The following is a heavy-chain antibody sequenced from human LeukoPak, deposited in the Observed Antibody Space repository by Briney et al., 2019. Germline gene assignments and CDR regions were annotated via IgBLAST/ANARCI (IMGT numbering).Heavy chain of an antibody. CDR1: GITFSNYA. J-gene: IGHJ3*02. CDR2: ISSDGSNK. Sequence: PGGSLRLSCAASGITFSNYAMHWVRQAPGKGLEWVADISSDGSNKYYADSVKGRFTISRDNSKNTLYLQMNSLRAEDTAVYYCAKVWYSSSVDVGDDAFDIWGQGTMVTVSS. V-gene: IGHV3-30-3*01. D-gene: IGHD6-13*01. CDR3: AKVWYSSSVDVGDDAFDI.